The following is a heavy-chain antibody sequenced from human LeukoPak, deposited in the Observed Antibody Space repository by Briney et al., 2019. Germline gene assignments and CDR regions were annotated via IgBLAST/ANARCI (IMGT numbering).Heavy chain of an antibody. V-gene: IGHV4-34*01. Sequence: SETLSLTCAVYGGSFSGYYWSWIRQPPGKGLEWIGEINHSGSTNYNPSLKSRVTISVDTSKNQFSLKLSSVTAADTAVYYCARDILVSHNGLMDVWGQWTTVTVSS. CDR2: INHSGST. CDR3: ARDILVSHNGLMDV. CDR1: GGSFSGYY. D-gene: IGHD5-12*01. J-gene: IGHJ6*02.